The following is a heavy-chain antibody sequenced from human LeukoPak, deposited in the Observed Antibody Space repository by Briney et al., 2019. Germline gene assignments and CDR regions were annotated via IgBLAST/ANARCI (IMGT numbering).Heavy chain of an antibody. CDR3: AKDRATMIVMIRTAPRGELDY. CDR1: GFTFSSYG. V-gene: IGHV3-30*02. Sequence: SGRSLRLSCGASGFTFSSYGMHWVRQAPGKGLEWVAFIRYDGSNRYYADSVKGRFTISRDNSKNTLYLQMNSLRAEDTAVYYCAKDRATMIVMIRTAPRGELDYWGQGSLVTVSS. J-gene: IGHJ4*02. CDR2: IRYDGSNR. D-gene: IGHD3-22*01.